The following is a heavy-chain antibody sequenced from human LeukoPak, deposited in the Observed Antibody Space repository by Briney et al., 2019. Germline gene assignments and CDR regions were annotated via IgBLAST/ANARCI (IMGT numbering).Heavy chain of an antibody. J-gene: IGHJ4*02. V-gene: IGHV3-7*03. D-gene: IGHD3-22*01. CDR3: ATPLDYYDTSGYHQGGD. CDR2: IKQDGSKK. Sequence: PGGSLRLSCAACGFTFSSYWMTWVRQAPGKGLEWVANIKQDGSKKNYVDSVKARFTISRDNAKNSLYLQMNSLRAEDTAVYYCATPLDYYDTSGYHQGGDWGQGTLVTVSS. CDR1: GFTFSSYW.